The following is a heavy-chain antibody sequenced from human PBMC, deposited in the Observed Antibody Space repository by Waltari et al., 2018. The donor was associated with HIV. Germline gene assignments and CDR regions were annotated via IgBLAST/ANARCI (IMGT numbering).Heavy chain of an antibody. Sequence: DVRLVESGGEVVRPGASLRLPGVASGFTIDDYGMAWVRQRPGQGLEWVSNIDWNGGSANYGDSVKGRFTVFRDNPKASLYLQMNNLRDEDTGLYYCVRDSDGSGYDIWGRGTLVTVFS. D-gene: IGHD3-3*01. CDR2: IDWNGGSA. J-gene: IGHJ1*01. CDR1: GFTIDDYG. CDR3: VRDSDGSGYDI. V-gene: IGHV3-20*04.